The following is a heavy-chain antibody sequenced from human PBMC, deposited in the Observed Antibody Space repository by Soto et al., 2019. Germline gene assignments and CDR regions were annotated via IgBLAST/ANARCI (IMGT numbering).Heavy chain of an antibody. D-gene: IGHD6-13*01. V-gene: IGHV3-33*01. J-gene: IGHJ6*02. CDR3: ARRQISPPTRGAASARGGMDV. Sequence: QVQLVESGGGVVQPGRSLRLSCAASGFNFNNYGMHWVRQAPGKGLEWVAVIWNDGNVYYYANSVKGLFTISRDNSKNTRFLQMSSLRAEDTAVYYYARRQISPPTRGAASARGGMDVWGQGTPVTVSS. CDR2: IWNDGNVY. CDR1: GFNFNNYG.